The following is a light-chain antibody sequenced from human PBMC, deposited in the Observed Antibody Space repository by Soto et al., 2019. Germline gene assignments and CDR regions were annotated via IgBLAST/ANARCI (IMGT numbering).Light chain of an antibody. CDR2: DDS. CDR3: SSYTTSNDRQIV. J-gene: IGLJ1*01. CDR1: NIGSKS. V-gene: IGLV3-21*02. Sequence: SYELTQPPSVSVAPGQTARITCGGNNIGSKSVHWYQQKPGQAPVLVVYDDSDRPSGIPERFSGSNSGNTATLTICRLEAEDEAEYYCSSYTTSNDRQIVFGNGTKVTV.